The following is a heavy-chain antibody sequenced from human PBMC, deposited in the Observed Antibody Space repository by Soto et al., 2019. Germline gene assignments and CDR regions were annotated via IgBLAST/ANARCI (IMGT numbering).Heavy chain of an antibody. CDR3: ARESVARAFDY. CDR1: GGSISSYY. D-gene: IGHD2-15*01. J-gene: IGHJ4*02. Sequence: SSETLSLTCTVSGGSISSYYWSWIRQPPGKGLEWIGYIYYSGSTNYNPSLKSRVTISVDTSKNQFSLKLGSVTAADTAVYYCARESVARAFDYWGQGTLVTVSS. CDR2: IYYSGST. V-gene: IGHV4-59*01.